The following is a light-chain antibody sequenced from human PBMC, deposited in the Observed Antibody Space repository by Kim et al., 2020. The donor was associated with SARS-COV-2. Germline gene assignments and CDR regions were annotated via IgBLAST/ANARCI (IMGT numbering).Light chain of an antibody. Sequence: DIQMTQSLSSLSASVGDRVTITCRASQDIGTYVNWYQQKPGKAPELLIHDASNLKTGVPSRFSGSGSGTDFTFSISNLQPDDVATYYCQQYEKFLLSFGGGTKVDIK. V-gene: IGKV1-33*01. CDR2: DAS. CDR3: QQYEKFLLS. CDR1: QDIGTY. J-gene: IGKJ4*01.